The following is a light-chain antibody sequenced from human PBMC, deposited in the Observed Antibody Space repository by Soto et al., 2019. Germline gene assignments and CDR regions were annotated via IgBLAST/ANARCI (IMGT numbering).Light chain of an antibody. CDR1: QSVSSSY. Sequence: EIVMTQSPGTLSLSPGERATLSCKSSQSVSSSYLAWYQQKPGQAPRLIIYGASSRATGIPDRFSGSGSGTDCTLTISRLEPEDVAVYYCQQYGSSLWTFGQGTKVDIK. CDR2: GAS. J-gene: IGKJ1*01. CDR3: QQYGSSLWT. V-gene: IGKV3-20*01.